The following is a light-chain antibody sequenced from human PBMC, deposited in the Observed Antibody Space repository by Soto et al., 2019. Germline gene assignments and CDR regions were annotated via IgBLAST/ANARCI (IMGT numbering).Light chain of an antibody. V-gene: IGKV3-11*01. CDR3: QQRSNWPPA. Sequence: EIVLKQSPATLSLYPGERATLSCRASQSVSSYLAWYQQKPGQAPRLLIYDASNRATGIPARFSGSGSGTDFTLTISSLEPEDFVVYYCQQRSNWPPAFGQGTKLEIK. CDR2: DAS. J-gene: IGKJ2*01. CDR1: QSVSSY.